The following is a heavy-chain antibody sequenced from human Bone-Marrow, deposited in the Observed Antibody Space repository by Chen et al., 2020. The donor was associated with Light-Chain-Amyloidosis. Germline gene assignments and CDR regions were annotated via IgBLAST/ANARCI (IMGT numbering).Heavy chain of an antibody. Sequence: EQSGPEGKKPGESLKISCKGSGYTFPNYWIGWVRQMPGKGLEWMGVIYPDDSDARYSPSFEGQVTISADKSITTAYLQWRSLKASDTAMYYCARRRDGYNFDYWGQGTLVTVSS. V-gene: IGHV5-51*01. CDR2: IYPDDSDA. D-gene: IGHD5-12*01. CDR1: GYTFPNYW. J-gene: IGHJ4*02. CDR3: ARRRDGYNFDY.